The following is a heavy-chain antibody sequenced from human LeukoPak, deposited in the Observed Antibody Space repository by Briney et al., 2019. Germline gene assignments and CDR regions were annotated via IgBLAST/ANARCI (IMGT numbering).Heavy chain of an antibody. CDR2: ISWNSGSI. CDR1: GFTFADYA. V-gene: IGHV3-9*01. CDR3: TPMDFYGMDV. D-gene: IGHD3-3*01. J-gene: IGHJ6*02. Sequence: PGGSLRLSCAASGFTFADYAMRWVRHAPGKGLEWVSGISWNSGSIDYADSVKGRFTISRDNAKNFLYLQMNSLRAEDTALYYCTPMDFYGMDVWGQGTTVTVSS.